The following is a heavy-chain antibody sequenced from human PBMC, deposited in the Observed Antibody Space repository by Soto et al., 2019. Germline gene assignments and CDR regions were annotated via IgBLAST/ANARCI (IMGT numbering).Heavy chain of an antibody. D-gene: IGHD1-26*01. CDR1: GGSISSGGYY. Sequence: SETLSLTCTVSGGSISSGGYYWSWIRQHPGKGLEWIGYIYYSGSTYYNPSLKSRVTISVDTSKNQFSLKLSSVTAADTAVYYCARRYSGSYGEGFDYWGQGTLVTVSS. CDR3: ARRYSGSYGEGFDY. CDR2: IYYSGST. V-gene: IGHV4-31*03. J-gene: IGHJ4*02.